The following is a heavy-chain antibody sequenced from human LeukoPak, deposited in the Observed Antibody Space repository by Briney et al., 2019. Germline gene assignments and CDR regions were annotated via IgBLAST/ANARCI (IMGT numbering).Heavy chain of an antibody. CDR2: ISGSGGSI. Sequence: GGSLRLSCAASGFTFSTCAMSWVRQAPGKGLEWVSAISGSGGSIYYADSVKGRFTISRDNPKNTLYLQMNSLRAEDTAVYYCAKDQDDSSGFYHDYWGQGNPGHRLL. V-gene: IGHV3-23*01. CDR1: GFTFSTCA. CDR3: AKDQDDSSGFYHDY. D-gene: IGHD3-22*01. J-gene: IGHJ4*02.